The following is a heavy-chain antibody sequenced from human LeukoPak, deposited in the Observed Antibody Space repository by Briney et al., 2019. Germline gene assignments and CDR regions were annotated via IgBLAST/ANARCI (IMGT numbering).Heavy chain of an antibody. CDR3: ARAIVEAGGHWFDP. CDR1: GYTFTSYY. Sequence: ASVKVSFKASGYTFTSYYMHWVRQAPGQGLEWMGIINPSGGSTSYAQKFQGRVTTTRDMSTSTVYMELSSLRSEDTAVYYCARAIVEAGGHWFDPWGQGTLVTVSS. V-gene: IGHV1-46*01. J-gene: IGHJ5*02. CDR2: INPSGGST. D-gene: IGHD2-15*01.